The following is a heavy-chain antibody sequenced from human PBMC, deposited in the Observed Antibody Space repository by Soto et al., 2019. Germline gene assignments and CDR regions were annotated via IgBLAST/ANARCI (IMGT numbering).Heavy chain of an antibody. Sequence: ASVQVSCKTSGYTFTAYGITWVRQAQGQGLELLGWISPYNDNTNYAEKFQGRVTMTTDLSTGTASMELKSLKSDDTAVYYCARSGGNSPYYSHGLDVWGQGTTVTVYS. J-gene: IGHJ6*02. D-gene: IGHD2-15*01. CDR1: GYTFTAYG. V-gene: IGHV1-18*01. CDR2: ISPYNDNT. CDR3: ARSGGNSPYYSHGLDV.